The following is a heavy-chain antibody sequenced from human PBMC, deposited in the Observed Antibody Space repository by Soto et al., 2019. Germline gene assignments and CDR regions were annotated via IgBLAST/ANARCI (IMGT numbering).Heavy chain of an antibody. V-gene: IGHV4-39*01. CDR1: GCSISSSSYY. CDR2: IYYSGST. CDR3: ARQYYDFWSGYYAAYYYYYGMDV. Sequence: XETLSLTCAVSGCSISSSSYYWGWIRQPPGKGLEWIGSIYYSGSTYYNPSLKSRVTISVDTSKNQFSLKLSSVTAADTAVYYCARQYYDFWSGYYAAYYYYYGMDVWGQGTTVTVSS. J-gene: IGHJ6*02. D-gene: IGHD3-3*01.